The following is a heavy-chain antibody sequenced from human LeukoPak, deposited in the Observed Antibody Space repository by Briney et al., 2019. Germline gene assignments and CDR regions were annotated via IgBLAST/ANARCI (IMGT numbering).Heavy chain of an antibody. Sequence: PGGSLRLSCAASGFNFYSHAISWVRQAPGKGLEWVSAISGSGLNTYYADSVKGRFTISRDNSNNTVYLQMNSLGAEDTAVYYCAKDRVAVTGILCDYWGQGTLVTVSS. CDR1: GFNFYSHA. D-gene: IGHD6-19*01. CDR3: AKDRVAVTGILCDY. J-gene: IGHJ4*02. CDR2: ISGSGLNT. V-gene: IGHV3-23*01.